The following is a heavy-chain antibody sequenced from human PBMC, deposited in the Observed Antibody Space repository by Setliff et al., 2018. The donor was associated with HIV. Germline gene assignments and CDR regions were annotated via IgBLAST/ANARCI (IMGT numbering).Heavy chain of an antibody. J-gene: IGHJ3*02. CDR1: GYTFTSYG. V-gene: IGHV1-69*10. CDR2: IIPILGIA. Sequence: SVKVSCKASGYTFTSYGISWVRQAPGQGLEWMGGIIPILGIANYAQKFQGRVTITTDESTSTAYMELSSLRSEDTAVYYCAISIPPDAYDIWGQGTMVTVSS. CDR3: AISIPPDAYDI.